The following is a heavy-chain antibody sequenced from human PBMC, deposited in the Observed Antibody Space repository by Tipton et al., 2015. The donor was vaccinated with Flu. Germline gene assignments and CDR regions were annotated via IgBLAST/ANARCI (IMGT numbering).Heavy chain of an antibody. J-gene: IGHJ3*02. CDR3: ARLDIAAAASSSVFDI. D-gene: IGHD6-13*01. CDR2: ISTSGSTI. V-gene: IGHV3-48*03. Sequence: SLRLSCAASGLTFSSYEMNWVRQAPGKGLEWVSYISTSGSTIYYADSVKGRFTISRDNAKNSLYLQMNSLRAEDTAVYYCARLDIAAAASSSVFDIWGQGTMVTVSS. CDR1: GLTFSSYE.